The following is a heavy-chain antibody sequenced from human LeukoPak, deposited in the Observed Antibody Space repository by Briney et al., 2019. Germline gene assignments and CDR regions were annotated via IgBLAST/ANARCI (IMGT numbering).Heavy chain of an antibody. Sequence: PGGSLRLSCAASGFTFSSYAMHWVRQAPGKGLEWVAVISYDGSNKYYADSVRGRFTISRDNSKNTLYLQMNSLRAEDTAVYYCARELLLSWGQGTLVTVSS. D-gene: IGHD1-26*01. V-gene: IGHV3-30-3*01. CDR2: ISYDGSNK. CDR1: GFTFSSYA. CDR3: ARELLLS. J-gene: IGHJ5*02.